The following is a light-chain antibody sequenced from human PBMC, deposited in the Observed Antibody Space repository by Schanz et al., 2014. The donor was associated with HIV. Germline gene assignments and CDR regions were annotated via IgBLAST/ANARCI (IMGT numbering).Light chain of an antibody. J-gene: IGLJ3*02. V-gene: IGLV2-14*03. CDR2: DVS. Sequence: QSALTQPASVSGSPGQSITISCTGTSSDVGGYNYVSWYQQHPGKAPKLMIYDVSNRPSGVPDRFSGSKSGNTASLTVSGLQAEDEADYYCSSYAGSNWVFGGGTKLTVL. CDR1: SSDVGGYNY. CDR3: SSYAGSNWV.